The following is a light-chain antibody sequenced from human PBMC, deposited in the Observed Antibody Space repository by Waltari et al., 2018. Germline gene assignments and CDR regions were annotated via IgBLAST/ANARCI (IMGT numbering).Light chain of an antibody. J-gene: IGKJ1*01. CDR1: QTFLYSANKTNY. CDR3: QQHYTTPWT. CDR2: WAS. Sequence: DIVMTQSPDSLAVSLGERATINCKSRQTFLYSANKTNYLTWYQHKPGQPPKLLISWASIRESGVPDRVTGSGSGTDFTLTISSLQAEDVAVYYCQQHYTTPWTFGQGTKVEIK. V-gene: IGKV4-1*01.